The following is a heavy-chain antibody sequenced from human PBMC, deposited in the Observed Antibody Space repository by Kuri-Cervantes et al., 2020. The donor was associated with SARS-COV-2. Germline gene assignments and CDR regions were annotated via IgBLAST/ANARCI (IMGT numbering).Heavy chain of an antibody. Sequence: GESLKISCAASGFTFSSYAMHWVRQAPGKGLEWVSLISWDGGSTYYADSVKGRFTISRDNSKNSLYLQMNSLRAEDTALYYCAKDSNYYGSGSYLDYWGQGTLVPSPQ. J-gene: IGHJ4*02. D-gene: IGHD3-10*01. CDR1: GFTFSSYA. V-gene: IGHV3-43D*03. CDR2: ISWDGGST. CDR3: AKDSNYYGSGSYLDY.